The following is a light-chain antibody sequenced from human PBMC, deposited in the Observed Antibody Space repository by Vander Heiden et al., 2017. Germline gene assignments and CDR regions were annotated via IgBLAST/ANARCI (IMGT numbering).Light chain of an antibody. CDR1: KLGDKY. CDR3: QEWNSSTVI. J-gene: IGLJ2*01. V-gene: IGLV3-1*01. CDR2: HNT. Sequence: SYALTPPPSMSVSPGQPASIPCSGDKLGDKYACWYQQTPGQSPVLVIYHNTKRTAGISERFAGSNSGATATPTISGTQAGDEDDYYCQEWNSSTVIFGGGTKRTVL.